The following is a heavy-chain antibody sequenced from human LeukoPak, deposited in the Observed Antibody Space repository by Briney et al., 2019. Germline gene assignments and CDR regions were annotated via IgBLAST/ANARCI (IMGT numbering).Heavy chain of an antibody. V-gene: IGHV4-30-4*01. J-gene: IGHJ5*02. CDR3: ARGAAPDSYNWYDP. CDR2: IYYSGST. Sequence: SETLSLTRTVSGDSISSSDYYWSWIRQPPGKGLEWIGYIYYSGSTYYNPSLKSRVTISVDTSKNQFSLKLSSVTAADTAVYYCARGAAPDSYNWYDPWGQGTLVTVSS. D-gene: IGHD6-25*01. CDR1: GDSISSSDYY.